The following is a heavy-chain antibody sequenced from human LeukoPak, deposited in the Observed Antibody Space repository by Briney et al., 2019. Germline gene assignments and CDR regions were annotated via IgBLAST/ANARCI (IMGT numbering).Heavy chain of an antibody. CDR3: ARDINGGNCPNDY. J-gene: IGHJ4*02. CDR2: ISGSSYYI. D-gene: IGHD4-23*01. CDR1: GFTFSTYT. Sequence: PRGSLRLSCAASGFTFSTYTMNWVRQAPGNGLGWVSSISGSSYYIYYAYSVKGRFTISRDTAKKSLYLQMNSLRAEDTAVYYGARDINGGNCPNDYWGQGILVTVSS. V-gene: IGHV3-21*01.